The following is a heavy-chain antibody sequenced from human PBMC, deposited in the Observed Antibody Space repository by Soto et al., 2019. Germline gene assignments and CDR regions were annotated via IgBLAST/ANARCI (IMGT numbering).Heavy chain of an antibody. CDR3: APGAGGDSYHYYYGMEV. V-gene: IGHV3-23*01. D-gene: IGHD1-26*01. Sequence: VGSLRLSCAASGFTFSSYAMSWVRQAPGKGLEWVSAISGSGGSTYYADSVKGRFTISRDNSKNTLYLQMNSLRAEDTAVYYCAPGAGGDSYHYYYGMEVWGQGTTVTVS. CDR1: GFTFSSYA. CDR2: ISGSGGST. J-gene: IGHJ6*02.